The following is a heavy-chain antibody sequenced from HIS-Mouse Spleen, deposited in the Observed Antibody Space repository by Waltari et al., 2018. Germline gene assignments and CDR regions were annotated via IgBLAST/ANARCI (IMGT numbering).Heavy chain of an antibody. CDR1: GGSFSGYY. D-gene: IGHD1-26*01. Sequence: QVQLQQWGAGLLKPSETLSLTCPLYGGSFSGYYWSWIRQPPGKGMEWIGEINHSGSTNYNPSLKSRVTISVDTSKNQFSLKLSSVTAADTAVYYCARMGPASGSYGDYWGQGTLVTVSS. V-gene: IGHV4-34*01. J-gene: IGHJ4*02. CDR3: ARMGPASGSYGDY. CDR2: INHSGST.